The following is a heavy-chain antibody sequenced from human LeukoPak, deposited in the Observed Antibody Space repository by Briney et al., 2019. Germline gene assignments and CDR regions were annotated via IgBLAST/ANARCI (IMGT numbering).Heavy chain of an antibody. Sequence: GGSLRLSCAASGFTFSSYSMNWVRQAPGKGLEWVSSISSSSSYIYYADSVKGRFTISRDNAKNSLYLQMNSLRAEDTAVYYCAIAPTVTYLHKQYQRLWGQGTLVTVSS. CDR1: GFTFSSYS. J-gene: IGHJ4*02. V-gene: IGHV3-21*01. D-gene: IGHD4-17*01. CDR2: ISSSSSYI. CDR3: AIAPTVTYLHKQYQRL.